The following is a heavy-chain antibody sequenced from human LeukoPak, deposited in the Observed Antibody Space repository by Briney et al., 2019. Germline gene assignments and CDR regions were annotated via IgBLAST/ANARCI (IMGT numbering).Heavy chain of an antibody. CDR3: AKDGGYSSGWYSGHDAFDI. CDR1: GFTFSSYA. V-gene: IGHV3-30-3*01. Sequence: GGSLRLSCAASGFTFSSYAMHWVRQAPGKGLEWVAVISYDGSNKYYADSVKGRFTISRDNSKNTLYLQMNSLRAEDTAVYYCAKDGGYSSGWYSGHDAFDIWGQGTMVTVSS. D-gene: IGHD6-19*01. J-gene: IGHJ3*02. CDR2: ISYDGSNK.